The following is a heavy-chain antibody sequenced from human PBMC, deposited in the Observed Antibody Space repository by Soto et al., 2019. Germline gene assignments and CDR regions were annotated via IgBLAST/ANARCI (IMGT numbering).Heavy chain of an antibody. D-gene: IGHD1-26*01. J-gene: IGHJ3*02. CDR3: ARVKDAMGNAFDI. CDR2: ISSSSSYI. Sequence: GGSLRLSCAASGFTFSSYSMNWVRQAPGKGLEWVSSISSSSSYIYYADSVKGRFTISRDNAKNSLYLQMNSLRAEDTAVYYCARVKDAMGNAFDIWGQGTMVTVSS. V-gene: IGHV3-21*01. CDR1: GFTFSSYS.